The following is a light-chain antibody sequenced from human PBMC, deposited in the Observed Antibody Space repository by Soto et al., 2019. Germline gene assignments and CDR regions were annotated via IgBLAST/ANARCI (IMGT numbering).Light chain of an antibody. CDR3: PSFTTISPWV. CDR2: EVS. CDR1: SSDVGGYNY. J-gene: IGLJ3*02. V-gene: IGLV2-14*01. Sequence: QSALTQPASVSGSPGQSSTISCTGTSSDVGGYNYVSWFQQHPGKAPKLKIYEVSNRPSGVSNRFSGSKSGNTASLPISALQAEAEAVYYCPSFTTISPWVFGGGTKLTVL.